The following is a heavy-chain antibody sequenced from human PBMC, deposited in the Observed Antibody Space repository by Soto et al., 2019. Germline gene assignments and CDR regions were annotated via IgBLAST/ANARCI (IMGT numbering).Heavy chain of an antibody. V-gene: IGHV6-1*01. D-gene: IGHD1-7*01. Sequence: PSQPLSLTCAISGDSVSSNSAAWNWIRQSPSRGLEWLGRTYYRSKWYNDYAVSVKSRITINPDTSKNQFSLQLNSVTPEDTAVYYCARDRVYNWNYVNAFDIWGQGTMVTVSS. CDR2: TYYRSKWYN. CDR3: ARDRVYNWNYVNAFDI. CDR1: GDSVSSNSAA. J-gene: IGHJ3*02.